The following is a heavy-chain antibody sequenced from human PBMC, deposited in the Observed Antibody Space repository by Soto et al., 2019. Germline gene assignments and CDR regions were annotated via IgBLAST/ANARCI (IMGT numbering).Heavy chain of an antibody. J-gene: IGHJ3*02. V-gene: IGHV5-51*01. D-gene: IGHD3-3*01. CDR1: GYSFTSYW. CDR3: ARQSYDFWSGYAFDI. Sequence: GESLKISCKGSGYSFTSYWIGWVRQMPGKGREWMGIIYPGDSDTRYSPSFQGQVTISADKSISTAYLQWSSLKASDTAMYYCARQSYDFWSGYAFDIWGQGTMVTVSS. CDR2: IYPGDSDT.